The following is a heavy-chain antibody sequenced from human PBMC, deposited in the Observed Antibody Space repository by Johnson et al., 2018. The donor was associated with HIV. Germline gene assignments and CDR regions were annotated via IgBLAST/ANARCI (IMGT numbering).Heavy chain of an antibody. V-gene: IGHV3-53*05. CDR1: GFTVR. CDR2: IYSGGST. J-gene: IGHJ3*02. Sequence: VQLVETGGGLIQPGGSLRLSCVASGFTVRKGLEWVSVIYSGGSTYYADSVKGRFTISRDNSKNTLYLQMHSLRAEDTAVYYCAKDLGDAVGTTHDAFDIWGQGTTVTVSS. D-gene: IGHD1-26*01. CDR3: AKDLGDAVGTTHDAFDI.